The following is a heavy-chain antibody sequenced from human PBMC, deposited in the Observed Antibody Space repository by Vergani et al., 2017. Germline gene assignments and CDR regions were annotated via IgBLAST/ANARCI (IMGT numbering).Heavy chain of an antibody. CDR3: ARARTRVLRFLEWLPTDY. CDR1: GYTLTELS. D-gene: IGHD3-3*01. CDR2: FDPEDGET. V-gene: IGHV1-24*01. J-gene: IGHJ4*02. Sequence: QVQLVQSGAEVKKPGASVKVSCKVSGYTLTELSMHWVRQAPGKGLEWMGGFDPEDGETIYAQKFQGRVTITADESTSTAYMELSSLRSEDTAVYYCARARTRVLRFLEWLPTDYWGQGTLVTVSS.